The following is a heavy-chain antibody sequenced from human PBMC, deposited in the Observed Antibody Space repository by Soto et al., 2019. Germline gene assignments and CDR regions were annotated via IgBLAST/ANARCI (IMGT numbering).Heavy chain of an antibody. J-gene: IGHJ4*02. D-gene: IGHD3-10*01. Sequence: GESLKISCRVSGYSFTSYWISWVRQMPGKGLEWMGRIDPTDSYANYSPSFQGHVTFSVDRSINTAYLQWSSLKATDTAVYYCARLHRRHGTYCQLDYWGQGTLVTVSS. CDR3: ARLHRRHGTYCQLDY. CDR2: IDPTDSYA. CDR1: GYSFTSYW. V-gene: IGHV5-10-1*01.